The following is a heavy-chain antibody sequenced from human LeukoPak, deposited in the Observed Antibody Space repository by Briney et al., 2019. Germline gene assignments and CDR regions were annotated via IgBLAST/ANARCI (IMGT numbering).Heavy chain of an antibody. D-gene: IGHD3-22*01. V-gene: IGHV1-18*01. CDR3: ARAGYYYDSSGYYYADY. J-gene: IGHJ4*02. CDR2: ISAYNGNT. CDR1: GYTFTSYG. Sequence: ASVKVSCKASGYTFTSYGISWVRQAPGQGLEWMGWISAYNGNTNYAQKLQGRVTMTTDTSTSTAYMELRSLRSDDTAVHYCARAGYYYDSSGYYYADYWGQGTLVTVSS.